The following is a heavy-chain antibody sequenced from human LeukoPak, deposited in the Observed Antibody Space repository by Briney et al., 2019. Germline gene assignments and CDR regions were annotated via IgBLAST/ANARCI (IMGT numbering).Heavy chain of an antibody. CDR2: IYYSGST. D-gene: IGHD3-3*01. Sequence: PSETLSLTCTVSGDSISSSSYYWGWIRQPPGKGLEWTGSIYYSGSTYYNPSLKSRVTISVDTSKNQFSLRMSSVTATDTAVYYCARHSGLRSPFDPWGQGALVTVSS. V-gene: IGHV4-39*01. CDR1: GDSISSSSYY. CDR3: ARHSGLRSPFDP. J-gene: IGHJ5*02.